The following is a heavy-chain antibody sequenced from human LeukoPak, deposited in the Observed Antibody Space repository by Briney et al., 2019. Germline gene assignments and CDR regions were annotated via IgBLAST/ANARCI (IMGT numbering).Heavy chain of an antibody. D-gene: IGHD6-13*01. J-gene: IGHJ4*02. Sequence: GGSLRLSCAASGFTFSNYWMIWVRQAPGKGLEWVANINQDGSEKYYVDSMRGRFTISRDNAKNSLYLQMSSLRADDTAVYYCARENMRDGGIAAAGTDYWGQGTLVTVSS. CDR2: INQDGSEK. V-gene: IGHV3-7*01. CDR3: ARENMRDGGIAAAGTDY. CDR1: GFTFSNYW.